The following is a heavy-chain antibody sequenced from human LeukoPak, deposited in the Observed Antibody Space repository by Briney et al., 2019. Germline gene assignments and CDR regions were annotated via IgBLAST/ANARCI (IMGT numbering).Heavy chain of an antibody. J-gene: IGHJ4*02. CDR1: GFTFSSYA. CDR3: AKRYSSSLYYFDY. V-gene: IGHV3-23*01. D-gene: IGHD6-13*01. Sequence: GGSLRLSCAASGFTFSSYAMNWVRQAPGKGLEWVSLITGTGGSSNYADSVKGRFTISRDISKNTLYLQMNSLRAEDTAVYYCAKRYSSSLYYFDYWGQGTLVTVSS. CDR2: ITGTGGSS.